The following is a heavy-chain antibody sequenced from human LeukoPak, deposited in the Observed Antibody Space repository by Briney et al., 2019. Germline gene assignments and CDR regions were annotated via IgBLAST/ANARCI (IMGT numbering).Heavy chain of an antibody. CDR1: GFTFSSDS. V-gene: IGHV3-21*04. Sequence: GGSLRLSCVASGFTFSSDSMNWVRQAPGKEMEWVSYIDSTSRYIYYADSVKGRFTISRDNAKKSLYLQMNSLRAEDTAVYYCAKDGAAPGSGGDYFDYWGQGTLVTVSS. J-gene: IGHJ4*02. CDR2: IDSTSRYI. D-gene: IGHD3-10*01. CDR3: AKDGAAPGSGGDYFDY.